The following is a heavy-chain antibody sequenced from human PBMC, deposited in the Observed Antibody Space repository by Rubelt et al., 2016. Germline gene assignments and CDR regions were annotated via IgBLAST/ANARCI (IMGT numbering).Heavy chain of an antibody. Sequence: QVQLVQSGAEVKKPGASVKVSCTASGYTFTSYAMHWVRQAPGQRLEWMGWINAGNVNTKYSKNFKDRVTITRDTSESTTYMELSSLRSEDTAVYYCARDLSGSYLDYWGQGTLVTVSS. J-gene: IGHJ4*02. CDR1: GYTFTSYA. CDR2: INAGNVNT. V-gene: IGHV1-3*01. CDR3: ARDLSGSYLDY. D-gene: IGHD6-19*01.